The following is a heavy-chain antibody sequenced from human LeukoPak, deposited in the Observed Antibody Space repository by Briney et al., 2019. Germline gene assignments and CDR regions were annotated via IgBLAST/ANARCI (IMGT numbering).Heavy chain of an antibody. V-gene: IGHV3-30-3*01. CDR1: GFTFSSYA. CDR3: ARSSSSHRGSDY. J-gene: IGHJ4*02. D-gene: IGHD6-13*01. Sequence: GGSLRLSCAASGFTFSSYAMHWVRQAPGKGLEWVAVISYDGSNKYYADSVKGRFTISRDNSKNTLYLQMNSLRAEDTAVYYCARSSSSHRGSDYWGQGTLVTVSS. CDR2: ISYDGSNK.